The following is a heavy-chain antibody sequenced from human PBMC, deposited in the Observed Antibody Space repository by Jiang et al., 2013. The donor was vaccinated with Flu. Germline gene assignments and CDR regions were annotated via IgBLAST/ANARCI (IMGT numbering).Heavy chain of an antibody. V-gene: IGHV5-51*01. D-gene: IGHD5-12*01. J-gene: IGHJ3*01. CDR3: ARLSGDSGYQQDGFDV. CDR1: GYSFTKYW. CDR2: IYPDDSDT. Sequence: GAEVKKPGESMKISCKASGYSFTKYWIGWFRQMSGQGLEWMGFIYPDDSDTRYSPSFGRQVTITVDKGNSVAYLEWSGLTASDSAMFYCARLSGDSGYQQDGFDVWGQGTLITVSS.